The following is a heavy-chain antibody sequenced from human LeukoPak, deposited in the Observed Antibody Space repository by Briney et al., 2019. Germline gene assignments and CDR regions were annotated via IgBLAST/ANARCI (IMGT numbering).Heavy chain of an antibody. Sequence: PSETLSLTCTVSGGSVSSGSYYWSWIRQPPGKGLEWIGYIYYSGSTNYNPSLKSRVTISVDTSKNQFSLKLSSVTAADTAVYYCARTYCSSTSCYFHFDYWGQGTLVTVSS. J-gene: IGHJ4*02. V-gene: IGHV4-61*01. D-gene: IGHD2-2*01. CDR1: GGSVSSGSYY. CDR3: ARTYCSSTSCYFHFDY. CDR2: IYYSGST.